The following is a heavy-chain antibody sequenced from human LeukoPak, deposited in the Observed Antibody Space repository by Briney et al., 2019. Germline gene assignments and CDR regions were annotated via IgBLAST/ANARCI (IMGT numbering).Heavy chain of an antibody. V-gene: IGHV1-8*01. CDR1: GYTFTNYD. Sequence: ASVTVSFTASGYTFTNYDINWVRQATGQGLEWMGWMNPNSGNTGFAQKFQGRVTMTRNTSATTAYMELSKLRSEDTAVYYCASWRGYSSWSQGTLVTVSS. J-gene: IGHJ5*02. D-gene: IGHD5-18*01. CDR3: ASWRGYSS. CDR2: MNPNSGNT.